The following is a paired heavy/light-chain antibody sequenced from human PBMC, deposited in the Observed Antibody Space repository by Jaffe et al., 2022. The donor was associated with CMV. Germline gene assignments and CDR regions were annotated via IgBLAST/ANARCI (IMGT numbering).Light chain of an antibody. CDR1: SLKTYY. CDR2: GKN. Sequence: SSDLTQDRAVSVALGQTVRITCQGHSLKTYYASWYQQKPGQAPVLVIYGKNNRPSGISDRFSGSSSGDTGSLIITGAQAEDEAEYFCSSRDKTADHRVFGGGTKLTVL. J-gene: IGLJ3*02. V-gene: IGLV3-19*01. CDR3: SSRDKTADHRV.
Heavy chain of an antibody. CDR1: GGSVNNSFW. V-gene: IGHV4-4*02. J-gene: IGHJ3*01. D-gene: IGHD1-1*01. CDR2: IYHTGAN. Sequence: QVQLQESGPGLVKPSGTLSLTCAVSGGSVNNSFWWTWVRQPPGEGLEWIGEIYHTGANDYTPSLKTRVTMSVDKAKNQFSLKLDFVTAADTAIYYCAKTTRAGDAFDVWGPGTMVTVSS. CDR3: AKTTRAGDAFDV.